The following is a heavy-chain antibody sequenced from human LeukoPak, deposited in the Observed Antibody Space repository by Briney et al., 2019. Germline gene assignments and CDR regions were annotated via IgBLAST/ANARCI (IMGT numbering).Heavy chain of an antibody. CDR1: GGYISSYY. J-gene: IGHJ5*02. Sequence: SETLSLTCSVSGGYISSYYWSWIRQPPGKGLEWIGYIYYSGTTNYKPSLKSRVTMSVGTSKNQFSLKLSSVTAADTAVYYCARGVAAPWFDPWGQGTLVTVSS. CDR3: ARGVAAPWFDP. D-gene: IGHD6-6*01. V-gene: IGHV4-59*01. CDR2: IYYSGTT.